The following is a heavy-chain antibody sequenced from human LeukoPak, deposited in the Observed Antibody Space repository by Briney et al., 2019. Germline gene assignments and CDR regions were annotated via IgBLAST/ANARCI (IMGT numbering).Heavy chain of an antibody. CDR1: GYTFTSYG. J-gene: IGHJ4*02. D-gene: IGHD5-12*01. V-gene: IGHV1-18*01. Sequence: ASVKVSCKASGYTFTSYGISWVRQPPGQRLEWMGWISANNGDTNYAQNLQARVTMTTDTSSNTAYMELRSLISDDTAVYYCARDHDRGNDLGNFDYRGQGTPGTVFS. CDR3: ARDHDRGNDLGNFDY. CDR2: ISANNGDT.